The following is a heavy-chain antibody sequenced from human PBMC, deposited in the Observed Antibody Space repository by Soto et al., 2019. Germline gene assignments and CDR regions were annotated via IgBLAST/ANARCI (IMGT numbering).Heavy chain of an antibody. D-gene: IGHD2-15*01. Sequence: SETLSLTCTVSGGSISSGGYYWSWIRQHPGKGLEWIGYIYYSGSTYYNPSLKSRVTISVDTSKNQFSLKLSSVTAADTAVYYCARAEYCSGGSCYSPYYYYYNMDAWGKGTTFTVSS. CDR2: IYYSGST. V-gene: IGHV4-31*03. CDR3: ARAEYCSGGSCYSPYYYYYNMDA. CDR1: GGSISSGGYY. J-gene: IGHJ6*03.